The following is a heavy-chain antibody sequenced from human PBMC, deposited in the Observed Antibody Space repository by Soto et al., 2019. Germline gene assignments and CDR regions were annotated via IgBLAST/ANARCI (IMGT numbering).Heavy chain of an antibody. D-gene: IGHD3-3*01. Sequence: SETLSLTCTVSGGSISSSSYYWGWIRQPPGKGLEWIGSIYYSGSTYYNPSLKSRVTISVDTSKNQFSLKLSSVTAADTAVYYCARLSTYYDFWSGYYTSSDYYYYYMDVWGKGTTVTVSS. CDR1: GGSISSSSYY. CDR2: IYYSGST. CDR3: ARLSTYYDFWSGYYTSSDYYYYYMDV. V-gene: IGHV4-39*01. J-gene: IGHJ6*03.